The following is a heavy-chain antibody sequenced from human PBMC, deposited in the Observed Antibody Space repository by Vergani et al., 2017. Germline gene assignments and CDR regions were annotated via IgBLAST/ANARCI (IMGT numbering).Heavy chain of an antibody. CDR1: GGSISSGSYY. Sequence: QVQLQESGPGLVKPSQTLSLTCTVSGGSISSGSYYWSWIRQPAGKGLEWIGRIYTSGSTYYNPSLKSRVTISVDTSKNQFSLKLSSVTAADTAVYYCARVPFYYYDSSGYTRGAFDIWGQGTMVTVSS. CDR2: IYTSGST. D-gene: IGHD3-22*01. V-gene: IGHV4-61*02. J-gene: IGHJ3*02. CDR3: ARVPFYYYDSSGYTRGAFDI.